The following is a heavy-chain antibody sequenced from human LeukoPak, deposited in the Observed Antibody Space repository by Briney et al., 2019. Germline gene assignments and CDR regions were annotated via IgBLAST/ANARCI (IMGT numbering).Heavy chain of an antibody. J-gene: IGHJ4*02. Sequence: SETLSLTCTVSGGSISSYYWSWIRQPPGKGLEWIGEINHSGSTNYNPSLKSRVTISVDTSKNQFSLKLSSVTAADTAVYYCARGPYYDFWSGIPGLYFDYWGQGTLVTVSS. CDR1: GGSISSYY. CDR3: ARGPYYDFWSGIPGLYFDY. CDR2: INHSGST. D-gene: IGHD3-3*01. V-gene: IGHV4-34*01.